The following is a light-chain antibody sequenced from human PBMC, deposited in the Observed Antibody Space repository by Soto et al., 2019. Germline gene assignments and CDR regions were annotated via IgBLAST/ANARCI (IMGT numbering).Light chain of an antibody. CDR1: QSVSSY. V-gene: IGKV3-11*01. CDR2: DAS. CDR3: QQRSNWPLT. J-gene: IGKJ4*02. Sequence: EIVLTQSPATLSLSPGERATLSCRASQSVSSYLAWYQQKPGQAPRRLIYDASNRATGIPARFSGSGSGTDCPLTISSLEPEDFAVYYCQQRSNWPLTFGGGTKVEIK.